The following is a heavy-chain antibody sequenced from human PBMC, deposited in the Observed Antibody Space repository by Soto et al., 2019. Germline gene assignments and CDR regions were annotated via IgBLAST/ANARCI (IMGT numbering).Heavy chain of an antibody. CDR3: AREVLTGSNFYYGMDV. D-gene: IGHD3-9*01. CDR2: ISDDGRNT. V-gene: IGHV3-30*04. Sequence: QVQLVESGGGVVQPGRSLRLSCAASGFSFSSYSMHWVRQAPGKGLEWVAVISDDGRNTHYADSVKGRFTISRDSSKNTLFVQMNSLRTEDTAVYYCAREVLTGSNFYYGMDVWGQGTTVTVSS. J-gene: IGHJ6*02. CDR1: GFSFSSYS.